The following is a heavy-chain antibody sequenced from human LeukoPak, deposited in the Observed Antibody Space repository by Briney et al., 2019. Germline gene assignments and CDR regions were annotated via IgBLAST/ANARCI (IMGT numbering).Heavy chain of an antibody. Sequence: PSETLSLTCTVSGGSISSSDYYWGWIRQPPGKGLEWIGSIYYSGSTHYNPSLKSRVTISVDTSKSQFSLKLNSVTAADTALYYCARHSSGWIYYFDYWGQGTLVTVSS. CDR1: GGSISSSDYY. V-gene: IGHV4-39*01. D-gene: IGHD6-19*01. CDR3: ARHSSGWIYYFDY. J-gene: IGHJ4*02. CDR2: IYYSGST.